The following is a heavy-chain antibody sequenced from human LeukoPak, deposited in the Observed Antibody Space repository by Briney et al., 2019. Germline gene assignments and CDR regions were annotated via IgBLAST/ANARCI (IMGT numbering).Heavy chain of an antibody. V-gene: IGHV3-23*01. Sequence: GGSLRLSCAASGFTFSSYAMSWVRQAPGKGLEWVSAISGSGGSTYYADSVKGRFTISRDNAKNSLYLQMNSLRAEDTAVYYCARGGQLLLPSFDYWGQGTLVTVSS. J-gene: IGHJ4*02. CDR1: GFTFSSYA. CDR3: ARGGQLLLPSFDY. D-gene: IGHD2-15*01. CDR2: ISGSGGST.